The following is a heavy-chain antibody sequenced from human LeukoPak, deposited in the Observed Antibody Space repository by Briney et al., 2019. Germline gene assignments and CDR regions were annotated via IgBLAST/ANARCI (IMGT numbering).Heavy chain of an antibody. V-gene: IGHV4-38-2*02. Sequence: SETLSLTCTVSGYSISSGYYWGWIRQPPGKGLEWIGSIYHSGSTYYNPSLKSRVTISVDTSKNQFSLKLSSVTAADTAVYYCASHIVATTGGGYWGQGTLVTVSS. CDR2: IYHSGST. J-gene: IGHJ4*02. CDR1: GYSISSGYY. D-gene: IGHD5-12*01. CDR3: ASHIVATTGGGY.